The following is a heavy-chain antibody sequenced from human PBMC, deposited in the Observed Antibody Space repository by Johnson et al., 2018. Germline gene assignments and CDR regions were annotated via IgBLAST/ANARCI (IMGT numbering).Heavy chain of an antibody. V-gene: IGHV3-30*18. CDR1: GFTFFRYD. J-gene: IGHJ4*02. D-gene: IGHD1-26*01. CDR2: ISYDGDNK. CDR3: AKGASNTRREEGY. Sequence: VQLVESGGGVVQPGRSLRLSCAASGFTFFRYDMHWVRQAPGKGLDGVARISYDGDNKYYQDSVKGRFTVSRDNSKSTLYLKMDSLGAEDTAVYDCAKGASNTRREEGYWGQGTLVTVSS.